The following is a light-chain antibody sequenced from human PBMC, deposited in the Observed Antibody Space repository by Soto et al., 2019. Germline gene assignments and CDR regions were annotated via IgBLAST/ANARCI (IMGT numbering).Light chain of an antibody. V-gene: IGKV3-20*01. J-gene: IGKJ3*01. CDR2: ASS. CDR1: QSVSSSY. CDR3: HQHGTSPFT. Sequence: EIVLTRSPGTLSLSQGERATLSCRASQSVSSSYFAWYQQKPGQAPRLLIYASSSRATGIPDRFSGGGSGTDFTLTISRLEPEDYAVYYCHQHGTSPFTFGPGTKVDV.